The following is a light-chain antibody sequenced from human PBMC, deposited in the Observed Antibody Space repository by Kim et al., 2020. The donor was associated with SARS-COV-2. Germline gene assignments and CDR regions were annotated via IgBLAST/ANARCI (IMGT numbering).Light chain of an antibody. Sequence: LSVSPGERATLSCRASQNIGDNLAWYQQKPGQAPRLLIYDASTRATDIPARFSGSGSGTEFTLTISSLQSEDCALYYCQQYNDWRTFGQGTKLEI. CDR3: QQYNDWRT. V-gene: IGKV3-15*01. CDR2: DAS. J-gene: IGKJ2*01. CDR1: QNIGDN.